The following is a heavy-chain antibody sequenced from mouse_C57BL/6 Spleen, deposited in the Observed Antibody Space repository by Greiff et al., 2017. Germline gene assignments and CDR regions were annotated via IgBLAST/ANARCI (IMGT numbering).Heavy chain of an antibody. D-gene: IGHD1-1*01. CDR2: INPSTGGT. V-gene: IGHV1-42*01. CDR3: AGRGPLLRSFDY. Sequence: EVQLQQSGPELVKPGASVKISCKASGYSFTGYYMNWVKQSPEKSLEWIGEINPSTGGTTYNQKFKAKATLTVDKSSSTAYMQLKSLTSEDSAVYYCAGRGPLLRSFDYWGQGTTLTVSS. J-gene: IGHJ2*01. CDR1: GYSFTGYY.